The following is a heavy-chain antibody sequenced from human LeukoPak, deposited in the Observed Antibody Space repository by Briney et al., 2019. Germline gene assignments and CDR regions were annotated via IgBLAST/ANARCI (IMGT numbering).Heavy chain of an antibody. V-gene: IGHV3-53*01. D-gene: IGHD4-11*01. CDR1: GFTVGSNY. CDR2: IYSDGTT. J-gene: IGHJ3*02. CDR3: ARDSPYSDYLIGGAFNI. Sequence: HPGGSLRLSCAASGFTVGSNYMSWVRQAPGKGLEWVSVIYSDGTTYYADSVKGRFTISRDNSKNTLYLQMNSLGAEDTAVYYCARDSPYSDYLIGGAFNIWGQGTMVTVSS.